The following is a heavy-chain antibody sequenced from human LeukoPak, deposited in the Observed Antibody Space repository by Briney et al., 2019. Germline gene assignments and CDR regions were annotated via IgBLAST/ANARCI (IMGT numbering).Heavy chain of an antibody. J-gene: IGHJ4*02. CDR3: ASSSREY. CDR2: IKQDGSEK. V-gene: IGHV3-7*01. D-gene: IGHD2/OR15-2a*01. CDR1: GLTFSSNW. Sequence: WGSLRQTFAASGLTFSSNWMSWVRQAPGKGLEWVANIKQDGSEKYYVDSVKGRFTISRDNSKNSLYLQLNSLRAEDTAVYYCASSSREYWGQGTLVATSS.